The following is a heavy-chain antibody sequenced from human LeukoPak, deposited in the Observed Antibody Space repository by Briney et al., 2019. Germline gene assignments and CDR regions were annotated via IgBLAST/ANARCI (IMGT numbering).Heavy chain of an antibody. J-gene: IGHJ4*01. CDR3: ARLKVATIKGPFDY. CDR2: INHSGST. CDR1: GGSFSGYY. V-gene: IGHV4-34*01. Sequence: SETLSLTCAVYGGSFSGYYWSWIRQPPGKGLEWIGEINHSGSTNYNPSLKSRVTISVDTSKNQFSLKLSSVTAADTAVYYCARLKVATIKGPFDYWGQGTLVTVSS. D-gene: IGHD5-12*01.